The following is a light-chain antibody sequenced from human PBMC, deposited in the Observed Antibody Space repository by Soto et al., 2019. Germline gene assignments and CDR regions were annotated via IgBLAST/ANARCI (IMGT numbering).Light chain of an antibody. Sequence: EIVLTQSPATLSLSPGERATLSCTASQSVRSYLAWYQQKPGQAPRLLIYDVSNKATGIPARFSGSGSGTDFTLIISSLEPEDFAVYYCQQRSDWPLAFGGGTKVEIK. CDR1: QSVRSY. J-gene: IGKJ4*01. CDR3: QQRSDWPLA. CDR2: DVS. V-gene: IGKV3-11*01.